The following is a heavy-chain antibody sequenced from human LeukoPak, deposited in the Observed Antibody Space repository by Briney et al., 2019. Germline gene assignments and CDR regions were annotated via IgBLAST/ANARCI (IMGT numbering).Heavy chain of an antibody. Sequence: SETLSLTCTVSGASMRTYYWSWIRQPPGKGLEWIGFIYHSGSTDYNPSLKSRGTLSVDTSKNQFSLKLSSVTAADTAVYYCARLEVGKLLGGLHDAFDIWGQGTMVTVSS. J-gene: IGHJ3*02. CDR1: GASMRTYY. V-gene: IGHV4-59*08. CDR2: IYHSGST. CDR3: ARLEVGKLLGGLHDAFDI. D-gene: IGHD1-26*01.